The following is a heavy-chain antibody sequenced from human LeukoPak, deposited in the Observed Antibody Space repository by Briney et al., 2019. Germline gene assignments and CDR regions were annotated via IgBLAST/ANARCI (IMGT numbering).Heavy chain of an antibody. CDR3: ARRPRDSSGYCDFDY. CDR2: IYPGDSDT. CDR1: GYSFTSYW. D-gene: IGHD3-22*01. V-gene: IGHV5-51*01. Sequence: GESLKIPCKGSGYSFTSYWIGWVRQMPGKGLEWMGIIYPGDSDTRYSPSFQGQVTISADKSISTAYLQWSSLKASDTAMYYCARRPRDSSGYCDFDYWGQGTLVTVSS. J-gene: IGHJ4*02.